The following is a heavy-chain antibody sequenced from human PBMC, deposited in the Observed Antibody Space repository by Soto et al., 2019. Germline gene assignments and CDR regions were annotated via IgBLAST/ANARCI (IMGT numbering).Heavy chain of an antibody. J-gene: IGHJ5*02. D-gene: IGHD4-17*01. CDR2: INAGNGNT. Sequence: ASVKVSCKASGYTFTSYAMHWVRQAPGQRLEWMGWINAGNGNTKYSQKFQGRVTISVDTSKNQFSLKLSSVTAADTAVYYCARGLGGGDYADWFDPWGQGTLVTVSS. CDR1: GYTFTSYA. CDR3: ARGLGGGDYADWFDP. V-gene: IGHV1-3*01.